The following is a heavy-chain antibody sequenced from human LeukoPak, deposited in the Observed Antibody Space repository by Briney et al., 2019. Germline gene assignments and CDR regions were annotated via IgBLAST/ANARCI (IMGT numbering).Heavy chain of an antibody. CDR3: VGGGDWLPEY. D-gene: IGHD3/OR15-3a*01. Sequence: TETLSLTCKVSGASVGGKFWSWIRHSPGNGLEWIGLIYYSENTKFNPSLKSRVAMSIDTSKNQFSLSLNSVTTSDTAVYFCVGGGDWLPEYWGHGTQVVVSS. V-gene: IGHV4-59*02. J-gene: IGHJ4*01. CDR2: IYYSENT. CDR1: GASVGGKF.